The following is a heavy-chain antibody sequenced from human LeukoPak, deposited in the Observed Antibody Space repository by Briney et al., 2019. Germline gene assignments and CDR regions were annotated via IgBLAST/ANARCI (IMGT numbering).Heavy chain of an antibody. Sequence: GGSLRLSCAASGFTFSSYSMNWVRQAPGKGLEWVSYISSSSTIYYADSVKGRFTISRDNAKNSLYLQMNSLRDEDTAVYYCARGAHYYDSSGQWDYWGQGTLVTVSS. D-gene: IGHD3-22*01. CDR1: GFTFSSYS. CDR2: ISSSSTI. CDR3: ARGAHYYDSSGQWDY. J-gene: IGHJ4*02. V-gene: IGHV3-48*02.